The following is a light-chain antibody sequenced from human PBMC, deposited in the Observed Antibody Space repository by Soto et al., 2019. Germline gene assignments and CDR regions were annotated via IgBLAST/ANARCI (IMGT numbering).Light chain of an antibody. CDR2: AAS. J-gene: IGKJ1*01. CDR3: QQSYSTPRT. Sequence: DIQMTQSPSSLSASIGDRVTITCRASQSISSYLNWYQQKPGKAPKLLIYAASSLQSGVPSRFSGSGSGTDLTLTISSLQPEDVATYYCQQSYSTPRTFGQGTKVDIK. V-gene: IGKV1-39*01. CDR1: QSISSY.